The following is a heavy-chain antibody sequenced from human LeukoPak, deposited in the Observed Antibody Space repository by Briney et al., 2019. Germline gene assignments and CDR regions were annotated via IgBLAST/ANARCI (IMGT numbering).Heavy chain of an antibody. CDR2: VSGSGGGT. D-gene: IGHD4-17*01. CDR3: AKKYGDYDVDY. CDR1: GFTFSSYA. Sequence: GGSLRLSCAASGFTFSSYAMSWVRQAPGKGLEWVSAVSGSGGGTYYADSVKGRFTISRDNAKNTLYLQMNSLRAEDTAVYYCAKKYGDYDVDYWGQGTLVTVSS. J-gene: IGHJ4*02. V-gene: IGHV3-23*01.